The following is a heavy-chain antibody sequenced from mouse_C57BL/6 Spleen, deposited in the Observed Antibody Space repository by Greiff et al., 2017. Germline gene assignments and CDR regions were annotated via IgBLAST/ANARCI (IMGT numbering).Heavy chain of an antibody. CDR2: IDPSDSYT. CDR3: ATYYYGGFAY. D-gene: IGHD1-1*01. Sequence: QVQLQQPGAELVMPGASVKLSCKASGYTFTSYWMHWVKQRPGQGLEWIGEIDPSDSYTNYNQKFKGKSTLTVDKSSSTAYMQLSSLTSEDSAVYYCATYYYGGFAYWGQGTLVTVSA. V-gene: IGHV1-69*01. J-gene: IGHJ3*01. CDR1: GYTFTSYW.